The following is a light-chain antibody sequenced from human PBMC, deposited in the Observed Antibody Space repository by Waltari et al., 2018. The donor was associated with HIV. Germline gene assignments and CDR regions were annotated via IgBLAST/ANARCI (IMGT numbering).Light chain of an antibody. CDR1: TITLAAYES. Sequence: QSALPQPASVWGSPGRSNTAPSIGNTITLAAYESASWYPQHPDKAPQLLIDDVFYRPSGVSHRFSGSKSGNTASLTISGLQAGDEAVYSCSSYTTTNTIIFGGGTKLTVL. CDR3: SSYTTTNTII. CDR2: DVF. V-gene: IGLV2-14*03. J-gene: IGLJ2*01.